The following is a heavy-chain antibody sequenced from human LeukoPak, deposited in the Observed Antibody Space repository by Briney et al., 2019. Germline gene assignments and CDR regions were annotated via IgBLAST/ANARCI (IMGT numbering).Heavy chain of an antibody. D-gene: IGHD3-10*01. Sequence: GASVKVTCKDSGYTFTDYYMHWVRQAPGQGLVWMGWINPNSGGTNYAQKFQGRVTMTRDTSISTAYMELSRLRSDDTAVYYCARVVSKGRGVIIIDYWGQGTLVTVSS. V-gene: IGHV1-2*02. J-gene: IGHJ4*02. CDR3: ARVVSKGRGVIIIDY. CDR1: GYTFTDYY. CDR2: INPNSGGT.